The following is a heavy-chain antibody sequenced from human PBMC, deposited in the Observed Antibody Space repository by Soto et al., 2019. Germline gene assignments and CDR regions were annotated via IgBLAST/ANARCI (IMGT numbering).Heavy chain of an antibody. CDR2: IYYSGST. CDR3: ARVLGDFWAPSYGLDV. J-gene: IGHJ6*02. Sequence: SETLSLTCTVSGGSVSSGSYYWSWIRQPPGKGLEWIGYIYYSGSTNYNPSLKSRVTISVDTSKNQFSLKLSSVTAADTAVYYCARVLGDFWAPSYGLDVWGQGTTVTVSS. D-gene: IGHD3-3*01. V-gene: IGHV4-61*01. CDR1: GGSVSSGSYY.